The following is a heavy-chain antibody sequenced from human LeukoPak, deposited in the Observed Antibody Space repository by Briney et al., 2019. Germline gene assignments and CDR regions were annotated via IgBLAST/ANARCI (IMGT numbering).Heavy chain of an antibody. V-gene: IGHV4-39*07. D-gene: IGHD4-17*01. J-gene: IGHJ3*02. Sequence: SETLSLTCTVSGGSISSSSYYWGWIRQPPGKGLEWIGSIYYSGSTYYNPSLKSRVTISVDTSKNQFSLNLNSVTAADTAAYYCARGPPGDYGAFDIWGQGTVVTVSS. CDR2: IYYSGST. CDR3: ARGPPGDYGAFDI. CDR1: GGSISSSSYY.